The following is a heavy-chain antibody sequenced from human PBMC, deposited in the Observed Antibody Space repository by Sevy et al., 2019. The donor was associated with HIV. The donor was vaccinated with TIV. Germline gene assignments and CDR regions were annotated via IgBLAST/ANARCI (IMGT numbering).Heavy chain of an antibody. V-gene: IGHV3-30*18. CDR3: AKDPNDSSGYYLDY. D-gene: IGHD3-22*01. CDR2: ISYDGSNK. J-gene: IGHJ4*02. Sequence: GGSLRLSCAASGFTFSSYGMHWVRQAPGKGLEWVAVISYDGSNKYYADSVKGRFIISRDNSKITLYLQMNSLRAEDTAVFYCAKDPNDSSGYYLDYWGQGTLVTVSS. CDR1: GFTFSSYG.